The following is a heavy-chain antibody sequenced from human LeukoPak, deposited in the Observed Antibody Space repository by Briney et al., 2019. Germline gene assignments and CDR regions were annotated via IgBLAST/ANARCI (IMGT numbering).Heavy chain of an antibody. CDR1: GFTFSSYA. CDR2: ISYDGSNK. Sequence: PGGSLRLSCAASGFTFSSYAMHWVRQAPGKGLEWVAVISYDGSNKYYADSVKGRFTISRDNSKNTLYLQMNSLRAEDTAVYYCCSWGDSRAPFDYWGQGTLVTVSS. V-gene: IGHV3-30*04. D-gene: IGHD6-13*01. J-gene: IGHJ4*02. CDR3: CSWGDSRAPFDY.